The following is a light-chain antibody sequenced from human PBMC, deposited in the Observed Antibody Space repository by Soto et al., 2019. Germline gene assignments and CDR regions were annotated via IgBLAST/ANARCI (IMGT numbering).Light chain of an antibody. CDR3: CSYTTSNTRQIV. V-gene: IGLV2-14*03. Sequence: QSVLTQPAGLSGCPGQSITISCTGTSSEVGGYNYVSWYQQHPGKAPKFMIYDVSSRPSGVSNRFSGSKSGNTASLTISGLQAEDEADYYCCSYTTSNTRQIVFGTGTKVTVL. J-gene: IGLJ1*01. CDR1: SSEVGGYNY. CDR2: DVS.